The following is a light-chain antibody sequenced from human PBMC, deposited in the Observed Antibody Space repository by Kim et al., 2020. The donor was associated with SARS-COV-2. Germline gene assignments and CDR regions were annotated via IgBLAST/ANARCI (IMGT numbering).Light chain of an antibody. CDR3: QQYYNYPRA. Sequence: ASLGDSVTITCRASQDISNYLAWFQQKPGKAPKSLMYAASSLQSGVPSKFSGSGSGTDFTLTINNLQPDDFATYYCQQYYNYPRAFGQGTKVDIK. J-gene: IGKJ1*01. CDR1: QDISNY. V-gene: IGKV1-16*02. CDR2: AAS.